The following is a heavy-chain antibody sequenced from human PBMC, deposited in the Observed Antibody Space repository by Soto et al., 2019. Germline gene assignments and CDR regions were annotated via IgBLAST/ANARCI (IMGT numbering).Heavy chain of an antibody. CDR2: IRSDGGDI. Sequence: EVQLVESGGLVVPPGGSLRLPCAASGFNFGRFTMHWLRQTPEKGLEWVSYIRSDGGDIKYADSVKGRFTISRDNNKNSLFLQMNSLRTEDTALYYCAKERDCGGVCFYFDFWGQGTLVTVSS. D-gene: IGHD2-21*02. CDR1: GFNFGRFT. CDR3: AKERDCGGVCFYFDF. J-gene: IGHJ4*02. V-gene: IGHV3-43*01.